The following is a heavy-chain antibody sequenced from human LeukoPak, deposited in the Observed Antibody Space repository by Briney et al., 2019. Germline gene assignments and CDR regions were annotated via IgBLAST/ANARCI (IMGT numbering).Heavy chain of an antibody. CDR1: GYSISSGYY. CDR3: ARGTIGFTIDY. J-gene: IGHJ4*02. V-gene: IGHV4-38-2*02. CDR2: IYHSGST. D-gene: IGHD3-10*01. Sequence: PSETLSLTCTVSGYSISSGYYWGWIRQPPGKGLEWIGSIYHSGSTYYNPSLKSRVTISVDTSKNQFSLKLSSMTAADTAVYYCARGTIGFTIDYWGQGTLVTVSS.